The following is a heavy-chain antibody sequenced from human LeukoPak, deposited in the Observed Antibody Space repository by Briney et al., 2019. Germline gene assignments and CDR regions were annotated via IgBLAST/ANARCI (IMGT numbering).Heavy chain of an antibody. V-gene: IGHV3-7*02. CDR1: GFTFSNYW. CDR2: INRDGNEK. J-gene: IGHJ5*02. Sequence: GGSLRLSCAASGFTFSNYWMSWVREAPGKGLEWVANINRDGNEKYYVDSVRGRFTISRDNAKNSLYLQVNRLRAEDTAVYYCARTLVGGTNWFDPWGQGTLVTVSS. CDR3: ARTLVGGTNWFDP. D-gene: IGHD1-26*01.